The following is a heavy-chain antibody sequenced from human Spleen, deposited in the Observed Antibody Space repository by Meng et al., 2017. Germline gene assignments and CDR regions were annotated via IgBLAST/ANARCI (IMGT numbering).Heavy chain of an antibody. CDR3: ATSTVTTFFDY. CDR2: IYYSGST. V-gene: IGHV4-39*01. Sequence: QLQLQESGPGLVKPSETLSLTCTVSGGSISSSSYYWAWIRQPPGKGLEWIGSIYYSGSTYYNPSLKSRVTISVDTSKNQFSLKLSSVTAADTAVYYCATSTVTTFFDYWGQGTLVTVSS. J-gene: IGHJ4*02. D-gene: IGHD4-17*01. CDR1: GGSISSSSYY.